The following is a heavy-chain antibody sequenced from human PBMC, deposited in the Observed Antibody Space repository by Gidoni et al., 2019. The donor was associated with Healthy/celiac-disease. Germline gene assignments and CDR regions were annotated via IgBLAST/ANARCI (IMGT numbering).Heavy chain of an antibody. D-gene: IGHD3-9*01. J-gene: IGHJ3*02. Sequence: GFTFSSYWMSWVRQAPGKGLEWVANIKQDGSEKYYVDSVKGRFTISRDNAKNSLYLQMNSLRAEDTAVYYCARALRYFDSHDVFDIWGQGTMVTVSS. V-gene: IGHV3-7*01. CDR1: GFTFSSYW. CDR3: ARALRYFDSHDVFDI. CDR2: IKQDGSEK.